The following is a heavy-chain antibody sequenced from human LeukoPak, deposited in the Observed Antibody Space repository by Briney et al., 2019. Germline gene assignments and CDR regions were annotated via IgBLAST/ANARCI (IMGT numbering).Heavy chain of an antibody. V-gene: IGHV1-2*02. J-gene: IGHJ6*02. CDR3: ATRGVSAPPGPYYYYGMDV. CDR2: INPNSGGT. Sequence: ASVKVSCKASGYTFTGYYMHWVRQAPGQGLEWMGWINPNSGGTNYAQKFQGRVTMTRDTSIGTAYMELSRLRSDDTAVYYCATRGVSAPPGPYYYYGMDVWGQGTTVTVSS. CDR1: GYTFTGYY. D-gene: IGHD3-10*01.